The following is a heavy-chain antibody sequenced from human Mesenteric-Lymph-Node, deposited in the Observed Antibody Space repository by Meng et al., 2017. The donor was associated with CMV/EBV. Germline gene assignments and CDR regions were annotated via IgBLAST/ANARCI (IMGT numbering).Heavy chain of an antibody. Sequence: EVQLVXSXXXXXKPXGXXXLSXSXSGFTFSSYSMNWVRQAPGKGLEWVSSISSSSSYIYYADSVKGRFTISRDNAKNSLYLQMNSLRAEDTAVYYCARVSLAAAGTFWFDPWGQGTLVTVSS. V-gene: IGHV3-21*01. CDR2: ISSSSSYI. J-gene: IGHJ5*02. CDR1: GFTFSSYS. D-gene: IGHD6-13*01. CDR3: ARVSLAAAGTFWFDP.